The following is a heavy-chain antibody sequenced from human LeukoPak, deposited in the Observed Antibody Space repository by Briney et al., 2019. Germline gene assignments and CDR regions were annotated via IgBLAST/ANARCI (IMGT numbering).Heavy chain of an antibody. J-gene: IGHJ4*02. CDR3: ARAYYYGSGSYPGNFDY. V-gene: IGHV3-48*04. CDR2: ISSSSTI. CDR1: GFTFSSYS. D-gene: IGHD3-10*01. Sequence: GGSLRLSCAASGFTFSSYSMNWVRQAPGKGLEWVSYISSSSTIYYADSVKGRFTISRDNAKNSLYLQMNSLRAEDTAVYYCARAYYYGSGSYPGNFDYWGQGTLVTVSS.